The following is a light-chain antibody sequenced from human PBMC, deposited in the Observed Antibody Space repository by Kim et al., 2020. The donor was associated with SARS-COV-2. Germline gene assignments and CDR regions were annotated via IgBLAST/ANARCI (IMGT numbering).Light chain of an antibody. Sequence: GPSITISCTVTSNDVGGYDYVSWYQQHPGKVPKLMIYDVTNRPSGVSDRFSGSKSGDTASLTISGLQAEDEAEYYCSSYTTSSTLVFGSGTKVTVL. V-gene: IGLV2-14*03. CDR2: DVT. CDR3: SSYTTSSTLV. CDR1: SNDVGGYDY. J-gene: IGLJ1*01.